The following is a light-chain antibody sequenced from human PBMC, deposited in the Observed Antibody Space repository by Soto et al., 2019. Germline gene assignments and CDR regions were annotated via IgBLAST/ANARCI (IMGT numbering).Light chain of an antibody. CDR3: QQYGTLPT. Sequence: EIALTQSPGTLSLSPGERATLYCRASQSVSSDYLAWYQQKPGQAPRLLIYAASRRATGIPDRCSGSGSGTDFTLTISRLEPEDFAVYYCQQYGTLPTFGQGTKVDIK. V-gene: IGKV3-20*01. CDR1: QSVSSDY. J-gene: IGKJ1*01. CDR2: AAS.